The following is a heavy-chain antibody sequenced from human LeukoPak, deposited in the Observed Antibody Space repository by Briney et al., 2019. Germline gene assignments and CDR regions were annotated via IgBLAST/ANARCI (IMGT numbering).Heavy chain of an antibody. CDR2: IYYSGGT. CDR3: ARGIFYYYGSSGYYHFDY. CDR1: GGSVSSGSYY. V-gene: IGHV4-61*01. J-gene: IGHJ4*02. Sequence: SETLSLTCTVSGGSVSSGSYYWSWIPQPPGKTEEWMGHIYYSGGTNYNPSLKSRVTISVDPSRNQFSLKLTSVTAADTAVYYCARGIFYYYGSSGYYHFDYWGQGTLVTVSS. D-gene: IGHD3-22*01.